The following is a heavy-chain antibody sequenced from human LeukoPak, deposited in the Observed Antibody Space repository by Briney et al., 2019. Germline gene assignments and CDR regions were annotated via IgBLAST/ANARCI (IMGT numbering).Heavy chain of an antibody. CDR3: VRDAAGTTVLLDY. D-gene: IGHD1-7*01. CDR2: ISQDGSGK. CDR1: GFTFSNYW. J-gene: IGHJ4*02. Sequence: GGSLRLSCGASGFTFSNYWMSWVRQAPGKGLEWVINISQDGSGKNYADSVEGRFTISRDNAKNSLYLQMNSLRAEDTAVYYCVRDAAGTTVLLDYWGQGTLVTVSS. V-gene: IGHV3-7*03.